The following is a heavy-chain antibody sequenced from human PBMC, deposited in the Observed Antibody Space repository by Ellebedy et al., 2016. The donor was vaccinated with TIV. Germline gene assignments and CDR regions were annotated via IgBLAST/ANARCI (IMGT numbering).Heavy chain of an antibody. CDR1: GGSFSGYY. J-gene: IGHJ4*02. CDR2: INHSGST. V-gene: IGHV4-34*01. Sequence: SETLSLXXAVYGGSFSGYYWSWIRQPPGKGPEWIGEINHSGSTNYNPSLKSRVTISVDTSKNQFSLKLSSVTAADTAVYYCARGGWRGDYWGQGTLVTVSS. CDR3: ARGGWRGDY. D-gene: IGHD6-19*01.